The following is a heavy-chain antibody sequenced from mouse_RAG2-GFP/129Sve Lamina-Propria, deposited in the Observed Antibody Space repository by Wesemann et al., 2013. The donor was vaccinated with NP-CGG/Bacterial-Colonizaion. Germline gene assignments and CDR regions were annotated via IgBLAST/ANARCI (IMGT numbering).Heavy chain of an antibody. CDR1: GYTFTDYY. CDR3: ARHSRTGYFDY. D-gene: IGHD4-1*01. V-gene: IGHV1-76*01. Sequence: QVQLQQSGAELVRPGASVKLSCKASGYTFTDYYINWVKQRPGQGLEWIARIYPGSGNTYYNEKFKGKATLTAEESSSTAYMQLSSLTSEDSAVYYCARHSRTGYFDYWGQGTTLTVSS. J-gene: IGHJ2*01. CDR2: IYPGSGNT.